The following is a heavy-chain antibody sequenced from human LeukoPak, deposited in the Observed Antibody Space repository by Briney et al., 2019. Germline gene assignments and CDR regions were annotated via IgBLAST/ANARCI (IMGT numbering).Heavy chain of an antibody. D-gene: IGHD3-9*01. J-gene: IGHJ4*02. CDR3: ARGDPYYDILTGYDY. CDR1: GFTFSSYS. Sequence: PGGSLRLSCAASGFTFSSYSMNWVRQAPGKGLEWVSYISSSSSTIYYADSVKGRFTISRDNAKNSLYLQMNSLRAEDTAVYYCARGDPYYDILTGYDYWGQGTLVTVSS. CDR2: ISSSSSTI. V-gene: IGHV3-48*01.